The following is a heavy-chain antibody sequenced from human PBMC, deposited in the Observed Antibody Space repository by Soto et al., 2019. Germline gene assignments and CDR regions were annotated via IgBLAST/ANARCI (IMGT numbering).Heavy chain of an antibody. J-gene: IGHJ4*02. CDR2: ISSSGSTI. V-gene: IGHV3-48*03. CDR3: AADARIYYYDSSGYPLNY. CDR1: GFTFSSYE. D-gene: IGHD3-22*01. Sequence: GSLRLSCAASGFTFSSYEMNWVRQAPGKGLEWVSYISSSGSTIYYADSVKGRFTISRDNAKNSLYLQMNSLRAEDTAVYYCAADARIYYYDSSGYPLNYWGQVTLVTVSA.